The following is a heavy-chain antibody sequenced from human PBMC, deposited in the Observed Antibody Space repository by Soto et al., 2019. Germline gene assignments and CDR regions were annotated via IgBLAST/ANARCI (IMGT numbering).Heavy chain of an antibody. D-gene: IGHD3-22*01. CDR1: GFTFSSSA. CDR2: ISGSGGST. V-gene: IGHV3-23*01. J-gene: IGHJ4*02. CDR3: AQHRGYYYDYSGYMDN. Sequence: GGSLRLSCAASGFTFSSSAMSWVRQAPGKGLELVSGISGSGGSTYYADSVKGRFTISRDNSKNTLYLQMNSLRAEDTAVYYCAQHRGYYYDYSGYMDNWGQGTLVTVSS.